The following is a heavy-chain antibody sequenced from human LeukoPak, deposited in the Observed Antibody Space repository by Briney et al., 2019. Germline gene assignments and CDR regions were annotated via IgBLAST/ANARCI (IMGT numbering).Heavy chain of an antibody. CDR2: IDTTSTTI. J-gene: IGHJ4*02. V-gene: IGHV3-48*04. CDR1: GFTFDTYT. Sequence: QPGGSLRLSCAASGFTFDTYTMNWVRQALGTGLEWVSYIDTTSTTIYYADSVKGRFTISRDNAKNSLYLQMNSLRAEDTAVYYCARDLSGWYREYYFDYWGQGTLVTVSS. D-gene: IGHD6-19*01. CDR3: ARDLSGWYREYYFDY.